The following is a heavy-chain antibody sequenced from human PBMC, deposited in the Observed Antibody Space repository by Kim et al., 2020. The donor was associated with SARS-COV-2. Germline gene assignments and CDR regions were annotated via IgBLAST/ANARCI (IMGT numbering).Heavy chain of an antibody. D-gene: IGHD3-10*01. CDR2: ISSSGSTI. J-gene: IGHJ4*02. CDR1: GFTFSDYY. V-gene: IGHV3-11*01. CDR3: ARDRHGWGSNSPAARTFDY. Sequence: GGSLRLSCAASGFTFSDYYMSWIRQAPGKGLEWVSYISSSGSTIYYADSVKGRFTISRDNAKNSLYLQMNSLRAEDTAVYYCARDRHGWGSNSPAARTFDYWGQGTLVTVSS.